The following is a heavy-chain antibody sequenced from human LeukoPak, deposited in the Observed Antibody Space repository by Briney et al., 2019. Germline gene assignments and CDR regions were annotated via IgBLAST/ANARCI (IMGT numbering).Heavy chain of an antibody. CDR2: INSDGSST. CDR3: ARLADYDRSGYFDY. J-gene: IGHJ4*02. V-gene: IGHV3-74*01. CDR1: GFTFSSYW. D-gene: IGHD3-22*01. Sequence: GGSLRLSCAASGFTFSSYWMHWVCQAPGKGLVWVSRINSDGSSTSYADSVKGRFTISRDNAKNTLYLQMNSLRAEDTAVYYCARLADYDRSGYFDYWGQGTLVTVSS.